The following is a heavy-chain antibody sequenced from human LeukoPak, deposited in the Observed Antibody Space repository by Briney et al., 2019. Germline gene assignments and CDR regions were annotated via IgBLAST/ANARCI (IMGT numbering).Heavy chain of an antibody. D-gene: IGHD6-6*01. CDR3: ARAYSSSSYFDY. Sequence: PGGSLRLSRAASGFTFDDYAMHWGRQAPGKGLEWVSGISWNSGSIGYADSVKGRFTISRDNAKNSLYLQMNRLRAEDMALYYCARAYSSSSYFDYWGQGTLVTVSS. CDR1: GFTFDDYA. CDR2: ISWNSGSI. V-gene: IGHV3-9*03. J-gene: IGHJ4*02.